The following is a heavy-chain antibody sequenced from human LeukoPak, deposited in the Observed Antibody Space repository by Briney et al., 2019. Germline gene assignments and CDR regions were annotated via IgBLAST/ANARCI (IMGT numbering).Heavy chain of an antibody. CDR1: GFTFSSYW. J-gene: IGHJ4*02. CDR2: IKEDGSEK. D-gene: IGHD2/OR15-2a*01. CDR3: VKNTYCDY. Sequence: GGSLRLSCAASGFTFSSYWMSWVRQAPGKGLEWVANIKEDGSEKNYVDSVKGRFTISRDNAKNSLYLQMNNLRAEDTAVCYCVKNTYCDYWGQGILATVSS. V-gene: IGHV3-7*02.